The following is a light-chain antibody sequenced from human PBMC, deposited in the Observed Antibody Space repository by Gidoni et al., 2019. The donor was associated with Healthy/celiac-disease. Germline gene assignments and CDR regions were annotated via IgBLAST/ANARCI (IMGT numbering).Light chain of an antibody. CDR3: QQYNSYLWT. Sequence: DIQITQSPSTLSASVGDRVTITCRASQSISSWFAWYQKKPGKAPKLLIYKASSLESGVPSRFSGSGYGTEFTLTISSLQPDDFATYYCQQYNSYLWTFGQGTKVEIK. V-gene: IGKV1-5*03. CDR2: KAS. CDR1: QSISSW. J-gene: IGKJ1*01.